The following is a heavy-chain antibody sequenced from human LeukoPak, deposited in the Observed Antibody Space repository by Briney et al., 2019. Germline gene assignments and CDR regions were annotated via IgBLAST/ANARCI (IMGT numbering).Heavy chain of an antibody. CDR3: ARGAHKRDDYGGFFDY. V-gene: IGHV3-30*04. CDR2: ISYDGSNY. D-gene: IGHD4-23*01. CDR1: GFTFSSYA. Sequence: PGGSLRLSCAASGFTFSSYAMHWVRQAPGKGLEWVAVISYDGSNYSYADSVKGRFTISRDNSKNTLYLQMNSLRPEDTAVYYCARGAHKRDDYGGFFDYWGQGTLVTVSS. J-gene: IGHJ4*02.